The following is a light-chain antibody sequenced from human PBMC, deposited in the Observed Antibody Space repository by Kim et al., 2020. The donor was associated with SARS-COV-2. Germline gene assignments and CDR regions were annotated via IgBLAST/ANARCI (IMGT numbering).Light chain of an antibody. CDR2: EVS. J-gene: IGLJ1*01. CDR3: FSFAGSTYV. CDR1: SSDVGGYNV. V-gene: IGLV2-8*01. Sequence: PGQSVTISCTGTSSDVGGYNVVSWYQQHPGKAPRLMIYEVSKRPSGVPDRFSGSKSGNTASLTVSGLQAEDEADYYCFSFAGSTYVFGTGTKVTVL.